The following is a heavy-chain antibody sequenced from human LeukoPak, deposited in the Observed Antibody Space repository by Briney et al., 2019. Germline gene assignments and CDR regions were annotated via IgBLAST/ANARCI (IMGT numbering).Heavy chain of an antibody. CDR1: GFTFENFG. CDR3: ANLWVTGMDN. CDR2: INWNAGSM. D-gene: IGHD2-21*02. J-gene: IGHJ4*02. V-gene: IGHV3-20*04. Sequence: GGSLRLSCAASGFTFENFGMSWVRQAPGKGLEWVSGINWNAGSMGYADSVKGRFTISRDNARNSLYLQMNSLRAGDTAVYYCANLWVTGMDNWGQGTLVTVSS.